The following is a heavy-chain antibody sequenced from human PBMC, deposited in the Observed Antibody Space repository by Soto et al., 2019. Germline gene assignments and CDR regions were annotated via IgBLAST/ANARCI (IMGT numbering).Heavy chain of an antibody. CDR3: ASHRVPQSADNWFDP. Sequence: ASVKVSCKSSGDSFISYGVSWVRQARGQGLEWMGWISGYNGHTNYAQNFQGRVTLTTDTSTNTAYMELRSLRAGDTAVYFCASHRVPQSADNWFDPWGQRTQVTVSS. D-gene: IGHD6-13*01. V-gene: IGHV1-18*04. CDR2: ISGYNGHT. J-gene: IGHJ5*02. CDR1: GDSFISYG.